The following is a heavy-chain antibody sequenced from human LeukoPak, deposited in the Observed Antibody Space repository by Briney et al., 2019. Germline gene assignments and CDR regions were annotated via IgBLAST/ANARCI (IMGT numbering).Heavy chain of an antibody. CDR2: ISSSSSYI. J-gene: IGHJ4*02. CDR3: ARHSDYDILTGPNDY. Sequence: GGSLRLSCAASAFTFSSYSMNWVRQAPGKGLEWVSSISSSSSYIYYADSVKGRFTISRDNAKNSLFLQMTSLRAEDTAVYYCARHSDYDILTGPNDYWGQGTLVTVSS. D-gene: IGHD3-9*01. V-gene: IGHV3-21*01. CDR1: AFTFSSYS.